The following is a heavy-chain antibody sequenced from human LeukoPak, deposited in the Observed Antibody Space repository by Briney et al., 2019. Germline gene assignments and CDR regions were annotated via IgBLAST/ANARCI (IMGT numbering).Heavy chain of an antibody. J-gene: IGHJ3*02. CDR3: TRHRDGYGLAFDI. CDR2: IYYSGST. Sequence: PSETLSLTCTVSGGSISSYYWSWIRQPPGKGLEWIGYIYYSGSTNYNPSLKSRVTISVDTSKNQFSLKLSSVTAADTAVYYCTRHRDGYGLAFDIWGQGTMVTVSS. CDR1: GGSISSYY. D-gene: IGHD5-24*01. V-gene: IGHV4-59*01.